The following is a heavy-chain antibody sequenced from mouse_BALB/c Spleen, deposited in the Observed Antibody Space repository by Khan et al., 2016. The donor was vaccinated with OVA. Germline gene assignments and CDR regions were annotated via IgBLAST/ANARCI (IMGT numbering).Heavy chain of an antibody. CDR1: GFSLTNFG. CDR2: IWSGGST. Sequence: QVQLKESGPGLVQPSQRLSITCTVSGFSLTNFGVHWVRQSPGKGLEWLGVIWSGGSTDYNAAFKSRLSISKDNSKTQVFFKMNSLQPNDTATYYCARREYLMTWFAYWGQGTLVTVSA. J-gene: IGHJ3*01. V-gene: IGHV2-2*02. CDR3: ARREYLMTWFAY.